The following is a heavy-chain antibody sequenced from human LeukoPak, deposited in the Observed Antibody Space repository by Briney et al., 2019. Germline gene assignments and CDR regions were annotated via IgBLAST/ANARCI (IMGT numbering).Heavy chain of an antibody. CDR3: ARDRMNTAIS. CDR1: GGTFSSYA. Sequence: ASVKVSCKASGGTFSSYAISWVRQAPGQGLEWMGRIIPSLGIANYAQKFQGRVTITADKSTSTAYMELSSLRSEDTAVHYCARDRMNTAISWGQGTLVPVSS. V-gene: IGHV1-69*04. CDR2: IIPSLGIA. D-gene: IGHD5-18*01. J-gene: IGHJ5*02.